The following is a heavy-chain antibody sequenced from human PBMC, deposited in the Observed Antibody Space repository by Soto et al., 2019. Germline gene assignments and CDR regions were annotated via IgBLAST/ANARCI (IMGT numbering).Heavy chain of an antibody. Sequence: SVKASCKASGGTFSSYAISWVRQAPGQGLEWMGGTIPIFGTANYAQKFQGRVTITADESTSTAYMELSSLRSEDTAVYYCAVDFWSGYYQDNWFAPWGQGTLVTVSS. CDR3: AVDFWSGYYQDNWFAP. J-gene: IGHJ5*02. CDR1: GGTFSSYA. CDR2: TIPIFGTA. V-gene: IGHV1-69*13. D-gene: IGHD3-3*01.